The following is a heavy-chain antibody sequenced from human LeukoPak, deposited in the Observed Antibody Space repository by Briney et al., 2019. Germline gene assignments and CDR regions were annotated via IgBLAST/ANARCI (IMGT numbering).Heavy chain of an antibody. J-gene: IGHJ4*02. CDR2: ISGSGGST. D-gene: IGHD1-26*01. CDR3: AKDLGVGATVNLDY. V-gene: IGHV3-23*01. Sequence: HPGGSLRLSCAASGFTFSSYAMSWVRQAPGKGLEWVSAISGSGGSTYYADSVKGRFTISRDNSKNTLYLQMNSLRAEDTAVYYCAKDLGVGATVNLDYWGQGTLVTVSS. CDR1: GFTFSSYA.